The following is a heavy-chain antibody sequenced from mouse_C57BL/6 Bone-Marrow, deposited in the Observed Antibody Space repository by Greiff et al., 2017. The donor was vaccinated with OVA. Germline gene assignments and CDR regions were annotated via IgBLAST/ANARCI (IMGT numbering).Heavy chain of an antibody. Sequence: EVMLVESGGGLVQPKGSLKLSCAASGFSFNTYAMNWVRQAPGKGLEWVACIRSKSNNYATYYADSVKDRFTISRDDSECMLYLQMNNLKTENTSRYYVVRQGYYGSSFFAYWGQGTLVTVSA. J-gene: IGHJ3*01. CDR3: VRQGYYGSSFFAY. V-gene: IGHV10-1*01. D-gene: IGHD1-1*01. CDR1: GFSFNTYA. CDR2: IRSKSNNYAT.